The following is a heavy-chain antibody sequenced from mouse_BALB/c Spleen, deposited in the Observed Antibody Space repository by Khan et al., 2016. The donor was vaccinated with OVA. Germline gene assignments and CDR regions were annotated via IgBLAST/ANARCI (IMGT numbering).Heavy chain of an antibody. CDR3: ANDGSSSAWFAY. Sequence: VQLQESGAELAKPGASVKMSCKASGYTFTSYWMHWVKQRPGQGLEWIAYINPSTGYSEYNQKFKDKATLTADKSSSTAYMQLSSLTSDDSAVYYCANDGSSSAWFAYWGQGTLVTVSA. CDR1: GYTFTSYW. V-gene: IGHV1-7*01. CDR2: INPSTGYS. J-gene: IGHJ3*01. D-gene: IGHD1-1*01.